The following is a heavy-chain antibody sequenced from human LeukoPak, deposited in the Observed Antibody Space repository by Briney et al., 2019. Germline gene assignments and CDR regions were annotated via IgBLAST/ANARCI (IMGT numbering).Heavy chain of an antibody. CDR3: ARGSSAGSHNELEY. CDR1: GFTFSNYA. V-gene: IGHV3-23*01. D-gene: IGHD3-10*01. Sequence: PGGSLRLSCAASGFTFSNYAMNWVRQVPGKGLEWVAGIPAITDAKFYVDSVKGRFTISRDNSENKLFLEMNSLGGVDTAVYYCARGSSAGSHNELEYWVQGTLATVSS. J-gene: IGHJ4*02. CDR2: IPAITDAK.